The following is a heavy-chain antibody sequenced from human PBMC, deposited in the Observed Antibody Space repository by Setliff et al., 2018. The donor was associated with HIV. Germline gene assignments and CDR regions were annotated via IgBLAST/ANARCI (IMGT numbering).Heavy chain of an antibody. J-gene: IGHJ2*01. D-gene: IGHD2-15*01. CDR2: IHYTGST. CDR3: ARDPGIVPIGYFDL. CDR1: GGAIRINDYY. V-gene: IGHV4-39*07. Sequence: PSETLSLTCTVSGGAIRINDYYWGWIRQPPGKGLEWLGSIHYTGSTYDNPSLKSQLTKSIDTSKNQFSMKLTSVTAADTAVYYCARDPGIVPIGYFDLWGRGTLVTVSS.